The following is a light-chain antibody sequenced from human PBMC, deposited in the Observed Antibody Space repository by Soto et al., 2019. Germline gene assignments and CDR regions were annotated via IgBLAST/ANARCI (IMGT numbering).Light chain of an antibody. V-gene: IGKV1-5*03. CDR2: QAS. Sequence: DIQMTQSPSTLSASVGDRVTITCRASQNIGRSLAWYQQKPGKAPKVLIYQASSLDSGVPSRFSGSGCGTEFTLTIIALQHDDFPTYYCQQYEYYLTFGQGTKEDIK. CDR3: QQYEYYLT. CDR1: QNIGRS. J-gene: IGKJ1*01.